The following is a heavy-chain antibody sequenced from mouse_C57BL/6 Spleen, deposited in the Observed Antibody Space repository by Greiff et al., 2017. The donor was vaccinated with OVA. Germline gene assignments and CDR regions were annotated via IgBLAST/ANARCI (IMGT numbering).Heavy chain of an antibody. Sequence: QVQLQQPGAELVRPGASVKLSCKASGYTFPSYWMHWVKQRPGQGLEWIGMIHPNSGSTHYNEKFKSKATLTVDKSSSTAYMQLSSLTSEDSAVYYCARPSFTTVVATDFDYWGQGTTLTVSS. J-gene: IGHJ2*01. CDR2: IHPNSGST. D-gene: IGHD1-1*01. CDR1: GYTFPSYW. CDR3: ARPSFTTVVATDFDY. V-gene: IGHV1-64*01.